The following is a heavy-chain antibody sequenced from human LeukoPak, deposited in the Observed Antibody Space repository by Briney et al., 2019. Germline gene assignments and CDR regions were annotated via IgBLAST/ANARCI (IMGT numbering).Heavy chain of an antibody. CDR2: IYADGSA. CDR1: GGSITNFF. V-gene: IGHV4-4*07. Sequence: SETLSLTCSVSGGSITNFFWSWIRQPAGKGLEWLGRIYADGSAHYTPSLRTRLSMSLDTSKSQVSLKLTSVTAADTAVYYCARDIVYLTDEDYGWGQGTLVTVSS. J-gene: IGHJ4*02. D-gene: IGHD4-17*01. CDR3: ARDIVYLTDEDYG.